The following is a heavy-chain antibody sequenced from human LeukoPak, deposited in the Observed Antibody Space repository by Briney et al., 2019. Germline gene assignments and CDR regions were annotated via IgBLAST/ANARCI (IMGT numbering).Heavy chain of an antibody. V-gene: IGHV4-34*01. CDR1: GGSFSGYY. J-gene: IGHJ6*04. Sequence: PSETLSLTCAVYGGSFSGYYWSWIRQPPGKGLEWIGEINHSGSTNYNPSLKSRVTISVDTSKNQFSLKLSSVIAADTAVYYCARHPYYYYGMDVWGKGTTVTVSS. CDR3: ARHPYYYYGMDV. CDR2: INHSGST.